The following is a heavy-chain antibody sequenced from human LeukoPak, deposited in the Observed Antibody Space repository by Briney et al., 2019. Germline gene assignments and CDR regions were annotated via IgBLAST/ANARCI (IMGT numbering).Heavy chain of an antibody. CDR2: LYSNGNR. V-gene: IGHV3-53*01. J-gene: IGHJ4*02. Sequence: SGGSLRLSCAASGFIVSRDYVGWVRQVPGKGLQWVSVLYSNGNRHYADSLKGRFTISRDNSKNTLDLQMDSLRAEDTAVYYCAKDRDSSSWYRSAPMLDYWGQGTLVTVSS. CDR3: AKDRDSSSWYRSAPMLDY. D-gene: IGHD6-13*01. CDR1: GFIVSRDY.